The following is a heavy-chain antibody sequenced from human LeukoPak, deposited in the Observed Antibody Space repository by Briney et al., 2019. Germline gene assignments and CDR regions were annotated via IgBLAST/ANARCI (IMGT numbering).Heavy chain of an antibody. D-gene: IGHD1/OR15-1a*01. CDR3: AKTARTLDY. Sequence: GGSLRLSCAASGFTFSGFYMTWICQAPGRGLEWISYISTTGSDISYADSVKGRFTISRDNVKNSLYLQMNSLTAEDTAVYYCAKTARTLDYWGQGTLVTVSP. CDR1: GFTFSGFY. V-gene: IGHV3-11*01. CDR2: ISTTGSDI. J-gene: IGHJ4*02.